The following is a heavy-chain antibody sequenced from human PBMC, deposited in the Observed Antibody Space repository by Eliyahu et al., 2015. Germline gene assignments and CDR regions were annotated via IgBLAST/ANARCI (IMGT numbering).Heavy chain of an antibody. V-gene: IGHV4-59*08. J-gene: IGHJ4*02. CDR2: IHYSGTT. D-gene: IGHD2-15*01. Sequence: QVQLQESGPGLVKPSETLSLTCXVSGGSISGSSWSWIRQPPGKGLEWIGYIHYSGTTNYNPSLKSRVTISVDTSKNQFSLRLNSVTAADTAVYYCAGGSVAAKNWGQGTLVTVSS. CDR1: GGSISGSS. CDR3: AGGSVAAKN.